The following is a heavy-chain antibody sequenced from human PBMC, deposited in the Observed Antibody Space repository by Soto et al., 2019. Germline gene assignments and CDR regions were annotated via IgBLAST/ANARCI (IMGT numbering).Heavy chain of an antibody. Sequence: QVQLQQWGAGLLKPSETLSLTCAVYGGSFSGYYWSWIRQPPGKGLEWIGEINHSGSTNYNPPLKSRVTISVETSKNQFSLKLSSVTAADTAVYYCARLPQYVITFGGVIVADFDYWGQGTLVTVSS. CDR1: GGSFSGYY. CDR2: INHSGST. CDR3: ARLPQYVITFGGVIVADFDY. V-gene: IGHV4-34*01. D-gene: IGHD3-16*02. J-gene: IGHJ4*02.